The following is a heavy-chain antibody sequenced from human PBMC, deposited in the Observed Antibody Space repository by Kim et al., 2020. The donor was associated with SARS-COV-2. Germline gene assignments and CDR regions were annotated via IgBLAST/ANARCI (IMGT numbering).Heavy chain of an antibody. CDR2: IYYSGST. CDR1: GGSISSYY. CDR3: ARRSGATAYYYYYYGMDV. Sequence: SETLSLTCTVSGGSISSYYWSWIRQPPGKGLEWIGYIYYSGSTNYNPSLKSRVTISVDTSKNQFSLKLSSVTAADTAVYYCARRSGATAYYYYYYGMDVWGQGTTVTVSS. V-gene: IGHV4-59*08. J-gene: IGHJ6*02. D-gene: IGHD1-26*01.